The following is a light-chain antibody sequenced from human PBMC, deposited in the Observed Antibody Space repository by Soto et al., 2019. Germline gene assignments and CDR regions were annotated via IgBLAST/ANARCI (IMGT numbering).Light chain of an antibody. Sequence: EIVLTQSPGTLSLSPGERATLSCRASQSVSSSYLAWYQQKPGQPPRLLIYGASSRATGIPDRFSGSGSGTDCTLIISRLEPEDFAVYYCQQYDSSPFTFGGGTKVEIK. CDR2: GAS. J-gene: IGKJ4*01. CDR3: QQYDSSPFT. CDR1: QSVSSSY. V-gene: IGKV3-20*01.